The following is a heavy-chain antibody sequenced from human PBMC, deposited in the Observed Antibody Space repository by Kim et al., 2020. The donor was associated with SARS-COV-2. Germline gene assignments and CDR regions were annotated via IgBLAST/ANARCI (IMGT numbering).Heavy chain of an antibody. CDR3: ARRDDSGSYSYFDY. CDR2: IYYSGST. V-gene: IGHV4-39*01. J-gene: IGHJ4*02. CDR1: GGSISSSSYY. D-gene: IGHD1-26*01. Sequence: SETLSLTCTVSGGSISSSSYYWGWIRQPPGKGLEWIGSIYYSGSTYYNPSLKSRVTISVDTSKNQFSLKLSSVTAADTAVYYCARRDDSGSYSYFDYWGQGTLVTVSS.